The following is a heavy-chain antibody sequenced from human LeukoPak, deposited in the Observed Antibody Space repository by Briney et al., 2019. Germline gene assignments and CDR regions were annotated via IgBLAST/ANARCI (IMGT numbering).Heavy chain of an antibody. CDR1: GFTFDDYA. Sequence: GGSLRLSCAASGFTFDDYAMHWVRQAPGKGLEWVSGISWNSGTIGYADSVKGRFTISRDNAKNSLYLQMNSLRAEDTAVYYCARVPQWLSGFDIWGQGTKVTVSS. CDR2: ISWNSGTI. J-gene: IGHJ3*02. CDR3: ARVPQWLSGFDI. D-gene: IGHD6-19*01. V-gene: IGHV3-9*01.